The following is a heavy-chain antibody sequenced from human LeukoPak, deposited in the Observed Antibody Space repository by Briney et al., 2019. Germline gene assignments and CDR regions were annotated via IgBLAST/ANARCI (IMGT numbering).Heavy chain of an antibody. D-gene: IGHD2-2*01. CDR3: ARDPVPVIGIHFDS. V-gene: IGHV4-4*02. J-gene: IGHJ4*02. CDR1: GGSISSNDW. CDR2: VYHTGSI. Sequence: PSGTLSLTCAVSGGSISSNDWWSWVRQAPGKGLEWLGQVYHTGSIIYNPSLKSRVSMSVDKSKNQFSLNLTSVTAAGTAVYYCARDPVPVIGIHFDSWGQGTLVTVSS.